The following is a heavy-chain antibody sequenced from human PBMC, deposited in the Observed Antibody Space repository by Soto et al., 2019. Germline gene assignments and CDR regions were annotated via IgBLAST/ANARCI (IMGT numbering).Heavy chain of an antibody. D-gene: IGHD2-21*01. CDR1: GFTLSSYG. V-gene: IGHV3-30*18. CDR3: AKVRIPLPVDGYLDF. Sequence: SCAASGFTLSSYGMHWVRQAPGKGLEWVAVISYDGSNKYYADSVKGRFAISRDNSKNTLDLQMNSLTTEDTAVYYCAKVRIPLPVDGYLDFLGQGTLVNVSS. J-gene: IGHJ4*01. CDR2: ISYDGSNK.